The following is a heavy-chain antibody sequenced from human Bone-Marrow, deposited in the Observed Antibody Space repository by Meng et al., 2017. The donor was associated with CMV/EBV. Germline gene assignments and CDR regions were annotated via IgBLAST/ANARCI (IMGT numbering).Heavy chain of an antibody. J-gene: IGHJ6*02. V-gene: IGHV3-74*01. CDR1: GFTFSSYW. CDR2: FNSDGNTT. D-gene: IGHD2-2*01. Sequence: ETLSLTCAASGFTFSSYWIYWVRQAPGKGLVWVARFNSDGNTTNYADSVKGRFTMSRDNAKNTLHLQMNSLRAEDTAVYYCARNKYLYYYYGMDVWGQGTTVTVSS. CDR3: ARNKYLYYYYGMDV.